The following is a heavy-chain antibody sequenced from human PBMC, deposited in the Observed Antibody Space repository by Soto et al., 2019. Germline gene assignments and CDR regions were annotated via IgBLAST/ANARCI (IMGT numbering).Heavy chain of an antibody. CDR2: IYYSGGS. CDR1: GGYISSYY. Sequence: QVQLQESGPGLVKPSETLSLICTVSGGYISSYYWCWLRQTPGKGLEWIGYIYYSGGSSYNTSLNSRVTFSLETSKNQFSLRLSSVTAADTAVYFWASGSGTYVLFDYWGQGTLVTVSS. CDR3: ASGSGTYVLFDY. J-gene: IGHJ4*02. D-gene: IGHD1-26*01. V-gene: IGHV4-59*01.